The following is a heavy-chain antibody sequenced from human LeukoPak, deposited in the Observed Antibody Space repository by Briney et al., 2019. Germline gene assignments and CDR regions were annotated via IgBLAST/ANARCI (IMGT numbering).Heavy chain of an antibody. V-gene: IGHV3-21*01. CDR1: GFTFSSCS. CDR2: ISSDSCYI. CDR3: ARIRVFGASYRYIYMDV. D-gene: IGHD5-24*01. J-gene: IGHJ6*03. Sequence: GGSLRLSCAASGFTFSSCSMNWVRQAPGKGLEWVSAISSDSCYIYYADSVRGNFTISRDSAKTTLYLQMSSLRAEDTAADYCARIRVFGASYRYIYMDVWGKGTTVTVSS.